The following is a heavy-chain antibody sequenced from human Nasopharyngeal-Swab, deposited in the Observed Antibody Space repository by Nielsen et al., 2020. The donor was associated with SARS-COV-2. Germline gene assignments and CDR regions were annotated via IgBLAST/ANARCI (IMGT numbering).Heavy chain of an antibody. CDR1: GFNFSSYA. CDR3: ATHGSGRIGGMDV. CDR2: ISGSGGST. J-gene: IGHJ6*02. Sequence: GESLNTSCAASGFNFSSYAMSWVRQAPGKGLEWVSAISGSGGSTYYADSVKGRFTISRDNSKNTLYLQMNSLRAEDTAVYYCATHGSGRIGGMDVWGQGTTVTVSS. V-gene: IGHV3-23*01. D-gene: IGHD3-10*01.